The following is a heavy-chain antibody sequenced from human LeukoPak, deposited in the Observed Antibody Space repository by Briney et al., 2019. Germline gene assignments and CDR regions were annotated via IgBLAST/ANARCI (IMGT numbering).Heavy chain of an antibody. Sequence: PGGSLRLSCAASGFTFSSYEMNWVRQAPGKGLEWVSYISSSGSTIYYADSVKGRFTISRDNAKNSLYLQMNSLRAEDTAVYYCARGPGAYCGGDCPDYWGQGILVTVSS. V-gene: IGHV3-48*03. CDR2: ISSSGSTI. CDR3: ARGPGAYCGGDCPDY. J-gene: IGHJ4*02. CDR1: GFTFSSYE. D-gene: IGHD2-21*02.